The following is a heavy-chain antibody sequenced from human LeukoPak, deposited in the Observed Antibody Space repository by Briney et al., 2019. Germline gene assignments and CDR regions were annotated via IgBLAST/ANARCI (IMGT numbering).Heavy chain of an antibody. CDR1: GFTFDDYA. V-gene: IGHV3-9*01. CDR3: AKLSYGSHYFDY. D-gene: IGHD2/OR15-2a*01. Sequence: GGSLRLSCAASGFTFDDYAMHWVRQAPGKGLEWVSGISWNSGSIGYADSVKGRFTISRDNAKNSLYLQMNSLRAEDTALYYCAKLSYGSHYFDYWGQGTLVTVSS. CDR2: ISWNSGSI. J-gene: IGHJ4*02.